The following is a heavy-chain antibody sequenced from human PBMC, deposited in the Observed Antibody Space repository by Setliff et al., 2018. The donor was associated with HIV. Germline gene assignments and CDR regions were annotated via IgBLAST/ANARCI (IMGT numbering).Heavy chain of an antibody. CDR3: AADPMYYYDDRGFHY. D-gene: IGHD3-22*01. J-gene: IGHJ1*01. CDR2: IIPILGTT. CDR1: GYNVTVSA. Sequence: SVKVSCKASGYNVTVSAINWVRQAPGQALEWLGGIIPILGTTNYAQKFQGRVTITTDEPTNTVYMELSSLRSEDTAVYYCAADPMYYYDDRGFHYWGQGTLVTVSS. V-gene: IGHV1-69*05.